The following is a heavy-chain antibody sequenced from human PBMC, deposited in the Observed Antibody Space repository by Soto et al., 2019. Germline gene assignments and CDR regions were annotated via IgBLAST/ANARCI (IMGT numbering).Heavy chain of an antibody. CDR3: ARDRPGYYYGMDV. CDR1: GYTFNCYY. V-gene: IGHV1-2*04. Sequence: GASLQVSRKTSGYTFNCYYMSWVREDPGQGLEWMGWINPNSGCTNYAQKFQGWVTMTRDTSISTAYMELSRLRSDDTAVYYCARDRPGYYYGMDVWGQGTTVTVSS. CDR2: INPNSGCT. D-gene: IGHD6-13*01. J-gene: IGHJ6*02.